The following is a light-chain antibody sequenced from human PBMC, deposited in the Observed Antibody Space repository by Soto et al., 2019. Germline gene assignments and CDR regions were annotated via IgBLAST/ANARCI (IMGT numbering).Light chain of an antibody. Sequence: QSALTQPASVSGSPGQSITISCSGTSSDIGSYNLVSWYQQHPGKAPKLVIFEGSRLPSGISSRFSGSKSGNTASLTISGLQAEDEADYYCSSYAGNNILVVFGGGPTLTVL. CDR2: EGS. CDR3: SSYAGNNILVV. V-gene: IGLV2-23*01. J-gene: IGLJ2*01. CDR1: SSDIGSYNL.